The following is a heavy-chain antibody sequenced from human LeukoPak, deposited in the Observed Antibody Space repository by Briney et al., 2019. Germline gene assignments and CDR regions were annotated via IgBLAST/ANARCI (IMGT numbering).Heavy chain of an antibody. CDR1: GGSISSYY. V-gene: IGHV4-30-4*08. Sequence: SETLSLTCTVSGGSISSYYWSWIRQPPGKGLEWIGYIYYSGSTYYNPSLKSRVTISVDTSKNQFSLKLSSVTAADTAVYYCARAPTQNYYDSSQDAFDIWGQGTMVTVSS. D-gene: IGHD3-22*01. J-gene: IGHJ3*02. CDR2: IYYSGST. CDR3: ARAPTQNYYDSSQDAFDI.